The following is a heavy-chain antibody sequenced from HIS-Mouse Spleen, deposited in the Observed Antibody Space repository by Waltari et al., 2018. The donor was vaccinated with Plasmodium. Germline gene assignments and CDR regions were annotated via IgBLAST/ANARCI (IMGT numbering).Heavy chain of an antibody. D-gene: IGHD3-3*01. CDR1: GGSFSGYY. CDR2: INHSGRT. V-gene: IGHV4-34*01. Sequence: QVQLQQWGAGLLKPSETLSLTCAVYGGSFSGYYWSLIRQPPGKGLEWIGEINHSGRTNYNPSLKSRVTISVDTSKNQFSLKLSSVTAADTAVYYCARVTSSGVYWYFDLWGRGTLVTVSS. J-gene: IGHJ2*01. CDR3: ARVTSSGVYWYFDL.